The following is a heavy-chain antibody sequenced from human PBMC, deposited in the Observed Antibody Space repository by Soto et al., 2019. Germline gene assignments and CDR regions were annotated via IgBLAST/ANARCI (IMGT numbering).Heavy chain of an antibody. D-gene: IGHD3-22*01. CDR3: ARGEITYYYDSSGYSYPAPFDY. CDR1: GGSISSSNW. J-gene: IGHJ4*02. CDR2: IYHSGST. V-gene: IGHV4-4*02. Sequence: SETLSLTCAVSGGSISSSNWWSWVRQPPGKGLEWIGEIYHSGSTNYNPSLKSRVTISVDKSKNQFSLKLSSVTAADTAVYYCARGEITYYYDSSGYSYPAPFDYWGQGTLVTVSS.